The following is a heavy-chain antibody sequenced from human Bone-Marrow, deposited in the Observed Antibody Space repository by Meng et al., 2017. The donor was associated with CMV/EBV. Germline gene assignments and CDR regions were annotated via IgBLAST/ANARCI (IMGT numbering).Heavy chain of an antibody. J-gene: IGHJ6*02. CDR3: ASSGRGSSGYYYYYGMDV. Sequence: GESLKISCAASGFTFSSYAMHWVRQAPGKGLEWVAVISYDGSNKYYADSVKGRFTISRDNSKNTLYLQMNSLRAEDTAVYYCASSGRGSSGYYYYYGMDVWGQGTTVTVSS. CDR1: GFTFSSYA. CDR2: ISYDGSNK. D-gene: IGHD3-22*01. V-gene: IGHV3-30-3*01.